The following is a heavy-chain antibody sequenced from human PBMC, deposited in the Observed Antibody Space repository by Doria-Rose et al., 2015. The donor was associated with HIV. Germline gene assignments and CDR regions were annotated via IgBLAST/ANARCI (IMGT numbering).Heavy chain of an antibody. J-gene: IGHJ4*02. CDR2: ILSDDER. V-gene: IGHV2-26*01. CDR3: ARIKSSRWYHKYYFDF. CDR1: GVSLSSPGMG. D-gene: IGHD6-13*01. Sequence: QVTLKESGPVLVKPTETPTLTCTVSGVSLSSPGMGVSWIRQHPGKALEWLANILSDDERSYNTSLKIRLTISRVTSKSQVYLTMTDMDPVDTATYYCARIKSSRWYHKYYFDFWGQGTLVIVSA.